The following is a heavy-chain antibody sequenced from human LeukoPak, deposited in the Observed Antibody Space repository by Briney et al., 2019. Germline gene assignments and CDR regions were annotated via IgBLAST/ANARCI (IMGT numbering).Heavy chain of an antibody. CDR1: GGSISSGDYY. CDR3: ARDRELGY. D-gene: IGHD3-10*01. CDR2: IYNSGST. J-gene: IGHJ4*02. V-gene: IGHV4-61*08. Sequence: PSETLSLTCTVSGGSISSGDYYWSWIRQPPGKGLEWIGYIYNSGSTNYNPSLKSRVTISVDTSKNQFSLKLTSVTAADTAVYYCARDRELGYWGQGTLATVSS.